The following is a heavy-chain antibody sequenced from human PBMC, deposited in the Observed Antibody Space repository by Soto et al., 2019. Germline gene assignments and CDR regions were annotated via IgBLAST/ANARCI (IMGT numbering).Heavy chain of an antibody. D-gene: IGHD6-6*01. CDR1: GISFSDYV. Sequence: GSLRLSCAAAGISFSDYVMNWVRQAPGKGLEYVSAITSNGGSTSHADSVKGRFTISRDNSKNRLYLQMSSLRVEDTAVYYCVKVEYSSTYYALDSWGQGTLVTVSS. J-gene: IGHJ4*02. V-gene: IGHV3-64D*06. CDR2: ITSNGGST. CDR3: VKVEYSSTYYALDS.